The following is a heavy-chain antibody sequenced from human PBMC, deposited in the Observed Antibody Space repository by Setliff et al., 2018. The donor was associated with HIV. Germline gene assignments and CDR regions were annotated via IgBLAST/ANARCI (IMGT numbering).Heavy chain of an antibody. CDR3: AKNDILTGYYKGVDY. Sequence: PGGSLRLSCAASGFTFSNYEMSWVRQAPGKGLEWVSYISRREDMIRYSESVKGRFTISRDNAKNSLYLQMNSLRAEDTAVYYCAKNDILTGYYKGVDYWGQGTLVTVSS. J-gene: IGHJ4*02. D-gene: IGHD3-9*01. V-gene: IGHV3-48*03. CDR1: GFTFSNYE. CDR2: ISRREDMI.